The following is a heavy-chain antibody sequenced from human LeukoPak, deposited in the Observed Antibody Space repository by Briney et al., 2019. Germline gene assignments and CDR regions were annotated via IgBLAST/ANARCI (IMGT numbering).Heavy chain of an antibody. CDR1: GGSISSSSYY. Sequence: SETLSLTCTVSGGSISSSSYYWAWLRQPPGKGLEWIGSIYYSGSTSYNPSLKSRVTISVDTSKNQFSLKLTSVTAADTAVYYCARQGGYSYGYLDYWGQGALVTVSP. CDR2: IYYSGST. D-gene: IGHD5-18*01. J-gene: IGHJ4*02. V-gene: IGHV4-39*01. CDR3: ARQGGYSYGYLDY.